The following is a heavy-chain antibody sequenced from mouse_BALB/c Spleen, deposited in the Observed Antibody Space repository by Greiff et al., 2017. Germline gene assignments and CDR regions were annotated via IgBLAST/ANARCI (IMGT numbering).Heavy chain of an antibody. CDR1: GFTFSSYA. Sequence: EVMLVESGGGLVKPGGSLKLSCAASGFTFSSYAMSWVRQTPEKRLEWVASISSGGSTYYPDSVKGRFTISRDNARNILYLQMSSLRSEDTAMYYFARGRYRDDQRQGAMDYWGQGTSVTDSS. D-gene: IGHD2-14*01. V-gene: IGHV5-6-5*01. CDR2: ISSGGST. J-gene: IGHJ4*01. CDR3: ARGRYRDDQRQGAMDY.